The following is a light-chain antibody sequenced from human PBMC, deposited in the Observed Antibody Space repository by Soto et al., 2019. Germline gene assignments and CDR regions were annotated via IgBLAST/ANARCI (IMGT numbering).Light chain of an antibody. CDR1: QTIKTY. J-gene: IGKJ5*01. Sequence: DIQVTQSPSSLSASVGDSVTITCRASQTIKTYLNWYQQKPGKAPNLLIYAASSLHSGVPSRFSGSGSGTDFTLTISSLQPEDFATYYCQQSFSSPPWTFGQGTRLEIK. CDR3: QQSFSSPPWT. V-gene: IGKV1-39*01. CDR2: AAS.